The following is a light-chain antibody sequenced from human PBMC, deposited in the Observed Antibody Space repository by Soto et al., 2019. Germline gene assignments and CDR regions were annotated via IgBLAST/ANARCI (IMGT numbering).Light chain of an antibody. CDR1: SSNIGNNY. CDR3: AAWDSPDYV. V-gene: IGLV1-51*02. CDR2: ENN. J-gene: IGLJ1*01. Sequence: QSVLTQPPSVSAAPGQRVTISCSGSSSNIGNNYVSWYQQFPGTAPRLLIYENNVRPSGIPDRFSGSKSGTSANLGIIGLQTGDEADYYCAAWDSPDYVFGTGTKLTVL.